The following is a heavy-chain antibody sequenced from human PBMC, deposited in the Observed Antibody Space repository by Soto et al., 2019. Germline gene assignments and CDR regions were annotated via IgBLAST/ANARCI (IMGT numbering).Heavy chain of an antibody. Sequence: EVQLVESGGGLVQPGGSLRLSCAASGFTFSRYRMNWVRQAPGKGLEWVSYISSSSSTIYYADSVKGRFTISRDNAKNSLYLQMNSLRDEDAAVYYCARSSTPLYCSSGSCYTYSFDYWGQGTLVTVSS. CDR1: GFTFSRYR. CDR3: ARSSTPLYCSSGSCYTYSFDY. V-gene: IGHV3-48*02. J-gene: IGHJ4*02. CDR2: ISSSSSTI. D-gene: IGHD2-15*01.